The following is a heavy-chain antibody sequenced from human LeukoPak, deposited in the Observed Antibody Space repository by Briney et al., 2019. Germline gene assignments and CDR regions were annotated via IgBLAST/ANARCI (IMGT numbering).Heavy chain of an antibody. J-gene: IGHJ4*02. V-gene: IGHV3-11*01. Sequence: GGSLRLSCAASGFSFSESYMSWIRQTPGRGLEWVAYISGSGSSMYYADAVKGRFTISRDNARNSLYLYMSSLRADDTAVLYCARGKRRFDYWGQGILVTVSS. CDR2: ISGSGSSM. CDR1: GFSFSESY. CDR3: ARGKRRFDY.